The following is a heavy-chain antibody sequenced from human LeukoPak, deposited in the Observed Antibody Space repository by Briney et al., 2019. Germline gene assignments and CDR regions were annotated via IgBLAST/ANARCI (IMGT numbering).Heavy chain of an antibody. D-gene: IGHD4-17*01. V-gene: IGHV3-66*02. CDR3: AKDMLVTTLDY. Sequence: GGSLRLPCAASEFSVGSNYMTWVRQAPGKGLEWVSLIYSGGSTYYADSVKGRFTISRDNSKNTLYLQMNSLRAEDTAVYYCAKDMLVTTLDYWGQGTLVTVSS. CDR1: EFSVGSNY. CDR2: IYSGGST. J-gene: IGHJ4*02.